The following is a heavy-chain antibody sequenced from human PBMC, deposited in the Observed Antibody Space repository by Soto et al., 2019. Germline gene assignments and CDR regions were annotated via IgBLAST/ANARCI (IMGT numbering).Heavy chain of an antibody. V-gene: IGHV4-34*01. CDR3: ARYSSSWYGWFDP. CDR2: INHSGST. J-gene: IGHJ5*02. D-gene: IGHD6-13*01. CDR1: GGSFSGYY. Sequence: QVQLQQWGAGLLKPSETLSLTCAVYGGSFSGYYWSWIRQPPGKGLEWIGEINHSGSTNYNPSLKCRVTISVDTSKNQFSLKLSSVTAADTAVYYCARYSSSWYGWFDPWGQGTLVTVSS.